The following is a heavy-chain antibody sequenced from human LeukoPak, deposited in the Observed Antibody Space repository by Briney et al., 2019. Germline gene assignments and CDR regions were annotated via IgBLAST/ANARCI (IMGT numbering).Heavy chain of an antibody. CDR3: AGSWSPYDSFDI. CDR2: LSVRGGST. Sequence: GVSLRLFCGASGFTFSSYGMSWVRQAPGKGLEWGSALSVRGGSTYYADSVEGRFPISRDDSKNTLYLQMNSLSAEDTAVYYCAGSWSPYDSFDIWGQGTMVTVSS. V-gene: IGHV3-23*01. CDR1: GFTFSSYG. J-gene: IGHJ3*02. D-gene: IGHD6-13*01.